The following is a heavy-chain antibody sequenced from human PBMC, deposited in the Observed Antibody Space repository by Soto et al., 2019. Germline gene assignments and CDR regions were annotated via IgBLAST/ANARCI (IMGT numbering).Heavy chain of an antibody. CDR2: ISAYNGNT. J-gene: IGHJ4*02. V-gene: IGHV1-18*01. Sequence: ASVKVSCKSSGYTLTSYGISWVRQAPGQGLEWMGWISAYNGNTNYAQKLQGRVTMTTDTSTSTAYMELRSLRSDDTAVYYCARDDAVAGSFDYLGQGTLVTVSS. D-gene: IGHD6-19*01. CDR1: GYTLTSYG. CDR3: ARDDAVAGSFDY.